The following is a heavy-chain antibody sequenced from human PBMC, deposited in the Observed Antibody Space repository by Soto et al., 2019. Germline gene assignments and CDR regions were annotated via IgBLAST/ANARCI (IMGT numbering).Heavy chain of an antibody. D-gene: IGHD5-18*01. CDR2: ISYDGSNK. V-gene: IGHV3-30*18. Sequence: QVQLVESGGGVVQPGRSLRLSCAASGFTFSSYGMHWVRQAPGKGLEWVAVISYDGSNKYYADSVKGRFTISRDNSKNTLYLQMNSLRAEDTAVYYCAKDRGIQPWPTLAIDYWGQGTLVTVSS. J-gene: IGHJ4*02. CDR1: GFTFSSYG. CDR3: AKDRGIQPWPTLAIDY.